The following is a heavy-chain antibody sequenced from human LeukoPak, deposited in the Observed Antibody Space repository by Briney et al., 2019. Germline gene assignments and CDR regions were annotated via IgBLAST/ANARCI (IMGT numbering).Heavy chain of an antibody. CDR3: ASRTDFRIAVAGIAGNWFDP. CDR2: IYQSETA. J-gene: IGHJ5*02. V-gene: IGHV4-38-2*02. D-gene: IGHD6-19*01. Sequence: SETLSLTCTVSGYSISSGYFWGWMRQPPGKGLEWIGSIYQSETAHYNPSLKSRVTISVDTSKNQFSLKLRSVTAADTAVYYCASRTDFRIAVAGIAGNWFDPWGQGTLVTVSS. CDR1: GYSISSGYF.